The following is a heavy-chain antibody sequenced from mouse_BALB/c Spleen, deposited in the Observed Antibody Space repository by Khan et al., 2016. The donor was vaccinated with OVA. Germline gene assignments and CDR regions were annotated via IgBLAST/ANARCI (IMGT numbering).Heavy chain of an antibody. CDR2: IFPGHDNT. V-gene: IGHV1S50*01. CDR1: GYTFTSYD. Sequence: QVQLQQSGAELVKPGASVKLSCKTSGYTFTSYDINWVRQRPEQGLEWIGWIFPGHDNTKYNERFKDKATLTTDKSSSTAYMQLSRLTSEDSAVXFCARFGYYTRSYGFAYWGQGTLVTVSA. CDR3: ARFGYYTRSYGFAY. D-gene: IGHD1-1*01. J-gene: IGHJ3*01.